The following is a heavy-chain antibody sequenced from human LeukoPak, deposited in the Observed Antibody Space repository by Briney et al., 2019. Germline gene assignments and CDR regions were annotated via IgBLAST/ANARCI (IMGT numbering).Heavy chain of an antibody. CDR1: GFTFSDYY. CDR3: ATGYSSGWY. D-gene: IGHD6-19*01. J-gene: IGHJ4*02. V-gene: IGHV3-11*01. Sequence: VGSLRLSCAASGFTFSDYYMSWIRQAPGKGQEWVSYISSGGITIYYADTVKGRFTISRDNAKNSLYLQMNSLRAEDTAVYYCATGYSSGWYWGQGTLVTVSS. CDR2: ISSGGITI.